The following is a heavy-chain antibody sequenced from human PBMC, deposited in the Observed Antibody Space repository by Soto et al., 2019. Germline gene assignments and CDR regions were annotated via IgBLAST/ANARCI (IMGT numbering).Heavy chain of an antibody. D-gene: IGHD4-17*01. V-gene: IGHV1-2*04. CDR2: INPNSGGT. CDR3: ARDHGTPLTTVVTINYGMDV. CDR1: GYTFTGYY. Sequence: GASVKVSCKASGYTFTGYYMHWVRQAPGQGLEWMGWINPNSGGTNYAQKFQGWVTMTRDTSISTAYMELSRLRSDDTAVYYCARDHGTPLTTVVTINYGMDVWGQGTTVTVSS. J-gene: IGHJ6*02.